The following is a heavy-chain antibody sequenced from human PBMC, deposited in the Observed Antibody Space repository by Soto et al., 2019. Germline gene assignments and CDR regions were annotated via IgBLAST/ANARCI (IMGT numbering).Heavy chain of an antibody. J-gene: IGHJ3*02. CDR3: ARGRRTTVTTWAFDI. D-gene: IGHD4-17*01. CDR2: INHSGST. V-gene: IGHV4-34*01. Sequence: SETRSLTWAVYGGSFSGYCWSGSRQPPGKGLEWIGEINHSGSTNYNPSLKSRVTISVDTSKNQFSLKLSSVTAADTAVYYCARGRRTTVTTWAFDIWGQGTMVTVS. CDR1: GGSFSGYC.